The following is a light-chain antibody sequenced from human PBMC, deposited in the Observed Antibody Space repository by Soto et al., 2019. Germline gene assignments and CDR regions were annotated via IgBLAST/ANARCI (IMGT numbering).Light chain of an antibody. V-gene: IGKV1-33*01. J-gene: IGKJ3*01. Sequence: DIPLTQSPSSLSASVGDRVTITCQASQDISNHLNWYQQKPGKAPNLLIYDASDLETRVPSRFSGGGSGTFFSFTINSLQPEDIATYYCQKHDGVPLFGPGTKVEIK. CDR3: QKHDGVPL. CDR1: QDISNH. CDR2: DAS.